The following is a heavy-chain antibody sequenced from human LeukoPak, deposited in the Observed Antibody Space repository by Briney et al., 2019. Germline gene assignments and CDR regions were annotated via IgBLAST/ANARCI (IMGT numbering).Heavy chain of an antibody. CDR3: ARRTYKILRGTEYGYWYFDL. J-gene: IGHJ2*01. CDR2: AYYTGST. Sequence: ASETLSLTCTVSGGSISSYYWTWIRQPPGKGLEWIGYAYYTGSTNYNPSLKSRVTISVDTSKNQFSLRLSSVTAADTAVFYCARRTYKILRGTEYGYWYFDLWGRGTLVTVSS. CDR1: GGSISSYY. D-gene: IGHD3-9*01. V-gene: IGHV4-59*08.